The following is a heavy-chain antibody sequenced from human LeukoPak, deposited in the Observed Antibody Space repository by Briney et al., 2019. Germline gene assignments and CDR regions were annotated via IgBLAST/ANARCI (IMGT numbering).Heavy chain of an antibody. CDR2: ISSISSAI. Sequence: GGSLRLSCAASGFTFSSYSMNWVRQAPGKGLEWVSYISSISSAIDYADSVKGRFTISRDNAKNSLYLQMNSPRDEDTAVYYCAADYCSGGSCYNGYYGMDVWGQGTTVTVSS. CDR1: GFTFSSYS. J-gene: IGHJ6*02. D-gene: IGHD2-15*01. CDR3: AADYCSGGSCYNGYYGMDV. V-gene: IGHV3-48*02.